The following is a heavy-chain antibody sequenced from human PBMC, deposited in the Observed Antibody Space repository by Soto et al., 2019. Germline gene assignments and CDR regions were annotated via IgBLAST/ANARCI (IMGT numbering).Heavy chain of an antibody. CDR3: ARRDCGGDCYSWYY. D-gene: IGHD2-21*02. V-gene: IGHV4-39*01. CDR2: INYSGST. Sequence: ETLSLTCTVSDGSIDSSAYSWGWIRQPPGKGLEWIGSINYSGSTYYSPSLKSRVTISIDTSRNQFSLRLSSVTAADTAVYYCARRDCGGDCYSWYYWGQGTLVTVSS. J-gene: IGHJ4*02. CDR1: DGSIDSSAYS.